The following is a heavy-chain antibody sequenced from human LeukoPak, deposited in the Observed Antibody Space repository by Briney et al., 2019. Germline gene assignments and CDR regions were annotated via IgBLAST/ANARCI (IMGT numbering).Heavy chain of an antibody. CDR2: ISGSGGST. CDR3: VRGYSYGWFDP. V-gene: IGHV3-23*01. Sequence: PGGSLRLSCAASAFTFSIYAMSWVRQAPGKGLGWVSTISGSGGSTHYADSVKGRFTISRDNSKNTLYLQTNSLRADDTAVYYCVRGYSYGWFDPWGQGTLVTVSS. J-gene: IGHJ5*02. CDR1: AFTFSIYA. D-gene: IGHD5-18*01.